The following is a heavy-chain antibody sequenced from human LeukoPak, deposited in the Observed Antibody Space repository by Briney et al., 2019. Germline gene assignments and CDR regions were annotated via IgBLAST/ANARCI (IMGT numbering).Heavy chain of an antibody. CDR3: AKDPREGYSLTLPYYFDY. Sequence: PGGSLRLSCAASGFTFTSYAMSWVRQAPGKGLEWVSSLSASGDGTFYADSVKGRFTISRDDSMNTLYLQMNSLRTQATAVYYCAKDPREGYSLTLPYYFDYWGQGTLVTVSS. V-gene: IGHV3-23*01. CDR1: GFTFTSYA. D-gene: IGHD5-24*01. CDR2: LSASGDGT. J-gene: IGHJ4*02.